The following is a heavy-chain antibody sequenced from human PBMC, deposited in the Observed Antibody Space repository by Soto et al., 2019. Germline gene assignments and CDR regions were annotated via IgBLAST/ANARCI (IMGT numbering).Heavy chain of an antibody. CDR2: IYYSGST. CDR1: GGSISSSSYY. CDR3: ANAGHYDSSGYPLHYYYYGMDV. J-gene: IGHJ6*02. D-gene: IGHD3-22*01. V-gene: IGHV4-39*01. Sequence: PSETLSLTCSVSGGSISSSSYYWGWIRQPPGKGLEWIGSIYYSGSTYYNPSLKSRVTISVDTSKNQFSLKLSSVTAADTAVYYCANAGHYDSSGYPLHYYYYGMDVWGQGTTVTVSS.